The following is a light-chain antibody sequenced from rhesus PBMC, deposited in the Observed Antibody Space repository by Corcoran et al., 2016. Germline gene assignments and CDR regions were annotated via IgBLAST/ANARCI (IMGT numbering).Light chain of an antibody. J-gene: IGKJ2*01. CDR3: QQSSNWPYS. CDR1: QRVSSC. V-gene: IGKV3S9*01. Sequence: EIVMTQSPVTLYLSTGERATLTGRASQRVSSCVAWYQQKPEEDPRLLIFGASSRATGIPDRCRGSGSGTAFTLTISILIPEDFVVCYSQQSSNWPYSFGQGTTVEIQ. CDR2: GAS.